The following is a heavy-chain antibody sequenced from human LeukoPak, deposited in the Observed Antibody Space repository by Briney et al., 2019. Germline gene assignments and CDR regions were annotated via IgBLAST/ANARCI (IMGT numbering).Heavy chain of an antibody. CDR3: AKDLGSSGWWSDY. D-gene: IGHD6-19*01. Sequence: GASVKVSCKASGGTVSSYAISWVRQAPGQGLEWMGGIIPIFGTANYAQKFQGRVTITADESTSTAYMELSSLRAEDTAVYYCAKDLGSSGWWSDYWGQGTLVTVSS. V-gene: IGHV1-69*13. CDR1: GGTVSSYA. CDR2: IIPIFGTA. J-gene: IGHJ4*02.